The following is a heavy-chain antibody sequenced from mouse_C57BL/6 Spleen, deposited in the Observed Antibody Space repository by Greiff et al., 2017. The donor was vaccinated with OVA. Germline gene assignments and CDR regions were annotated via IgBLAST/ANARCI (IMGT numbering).Heavy chain of an antibody. J-gene: IGHJ4*01. Sequence: QVQLQQPGAELVKPGASVKLSCKASGYTFTSYWMHWVQQPPGRGLEWIGRIDPNSGGTKYNEKFKSKATLTVDKPSSTAYMQRSSRTSEDAAVDYCARGEGDYDCMDYWGQGTSVTVSS. CDR3: ARGEGDYDCMDY. CDR1: GYTFTSYW. V-gene: IGHV1-72*01. CDR2: IDPNSGGT. D-gene: IGHD2-4*01.